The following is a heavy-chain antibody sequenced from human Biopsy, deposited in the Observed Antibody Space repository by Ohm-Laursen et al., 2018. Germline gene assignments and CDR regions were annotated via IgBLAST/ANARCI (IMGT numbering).Heavy chain of an antibody. CDR1: GDSVSSGSFC. CDR3: ARGMRSSGWPYFDS. V-gene: IGHV4-61*01. CDR2: IYDRGSTA. Sequence: GTLSLTCTVSGDSVSSGSFCWTWIRQPPGQGLEYIGYIYDRGSTANYNPSLESRVTMSVDMPKNQFSLKLSSVTAADTAIYYCARGMRSSGWPYFDSWGQGTLVTVSS. J-gene: IGHJ4*02. D-gene: IGHD6-19*01.